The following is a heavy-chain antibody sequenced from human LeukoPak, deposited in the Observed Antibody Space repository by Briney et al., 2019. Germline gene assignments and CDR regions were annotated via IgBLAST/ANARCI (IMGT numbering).Heavy chain of an antibody. Sequence: SGTLSLTCAVSGGSISSSNWWSWVRQPPGKGLEWIGEIYHSGSTNYNPSLKSRVTISVDKSKNQFSLKLSSVTAADTAVYYCARDNYYDSSGSDYWGQGTLVTVSS. CDR1: GGSISSSNW. V-gene: IGHV4-4*02. J-gene: IGHJ4*02. CDR3: ARDNYYDSSGSDY. CDR2: IYHSGST. D-gene: IGHD3-22*01.